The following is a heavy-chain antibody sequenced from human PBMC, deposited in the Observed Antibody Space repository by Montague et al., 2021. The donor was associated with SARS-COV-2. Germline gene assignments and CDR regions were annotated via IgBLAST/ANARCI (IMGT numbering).Heavy chain of an antibody. CDR2: IYHTGST. V-gene: IGHV4-38-2*01. J-gene: IGHJ4*02. D-gene: IGHD1-26*01. Sequence: SETLSLTCAVALHSRSRGTQAPSGRLHAGTPLASAGRIYHTGSTKYKPSLKSRVSMSVDMSWNQFSLRLTSVTAADTAIYYCARKGSGRSDLAYWGQGTLVTVSS. CDR1: LHSRSRGTQ. CDR3: ARKGSGRSDLAY.